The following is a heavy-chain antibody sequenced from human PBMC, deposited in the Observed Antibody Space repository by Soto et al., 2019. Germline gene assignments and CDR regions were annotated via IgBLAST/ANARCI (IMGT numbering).Heavy chain of an antibody. CDR1: GFPFSRHA. D-gene: IGHD1-1*01. CDR3: AKDPYNHRFDS. J-gene: IGHJ4*02. Sequence: GSLRLSCAASGFPFSRHAMAWVRRAAGRGLEWVATIGSDGSTYHAESVKGRFSISRDNYGNMLYLQLNSLRVEDTGIYYCAKDPYNHRFDSWGQGTLVTVSS. CDR2: IGSDGST. V-gene: IGHV3-23*01.